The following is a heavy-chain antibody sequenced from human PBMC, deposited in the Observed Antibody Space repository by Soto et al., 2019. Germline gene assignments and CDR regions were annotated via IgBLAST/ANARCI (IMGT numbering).Heavy chain of an antibody. CDR3: ARVDDYYDSSGPDAFDI. D-gene: IGHD3-22*01. Sequence: TSETLSLTCTVSGGSISSGGYYWSWIRQHPGKGLEWIGYIYYSGSTYYNPSLKSRVTISVDTSKNQFSLKLSSVTAADTAVYYCARVDDYYDSSGPDAFDIWGQGTMVTVSS. J-gene: IGHJ3*02. CDR2: IYYSGST. V-gene: IGHV4-31*03. CDR1: GGSISSGGYY.